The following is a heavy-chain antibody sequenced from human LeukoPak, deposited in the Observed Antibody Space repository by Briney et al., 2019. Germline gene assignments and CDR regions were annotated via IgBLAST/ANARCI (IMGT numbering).Heavy chain of an antibody. CDR3: ASSIVVVTAIPPIY. D-gene: IGHD2-21*02. V-gene: IGHV3-48*03. CDR2: ISSSGSTI. J-gene: IGHJ4*02. Sequence: GPLRLSCAATGFTFSSYEMNWVSQAPGKGLECVSYISSSGSTIYYADSVKGRFTISRDNAKNSLYLQMNSLRAEDTAVYYCASSIVVVTAIPPIYWGQGTLVTVSS. CDR1: GFTFSSYE.